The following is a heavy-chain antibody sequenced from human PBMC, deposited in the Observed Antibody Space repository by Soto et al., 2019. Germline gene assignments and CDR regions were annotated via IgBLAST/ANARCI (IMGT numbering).Heavy chain of an antibody. V-gene: IGHV1-46*01. D-gene: IGHD2-2*01. CDR2: INPHGGST. CDR3: ARADSHCSSTSCYPARYYGMDV. Sequence: GASVKVSCKAPRDTFTSYYINWVRQAPGQGLEWIGVINPHGGSTVYAQKFQGRVTMNRDTSASTVYMELSRLRSEDTAVYYCARADSHCSSTSCYPARYYGMDVWGQGTTVTVSS. CDR1: RDTFTSYY. J-gene: IGHJ6*02.